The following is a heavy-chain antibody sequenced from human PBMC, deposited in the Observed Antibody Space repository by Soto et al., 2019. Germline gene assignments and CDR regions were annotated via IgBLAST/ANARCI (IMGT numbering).Heavy chain of an antibody. D-gene: IGHD4-17*01. J-gene: IGHJ4*02. V-gene: IGHV3-30*18. Sequence: QVQRVESGGGVVQPGRSLRLSCAASGFTFSSYGMHCVRQAPGKGLEWVAVISYDGNNKYYADSVRGRFTISRDNSKNTLYLHMNSLRAEDKAVYYCAKLVLEDYSGGHWGQGTLVTVSS. CDR1: GFTFSSYG. CDR2: ISYDGNNK. CDR3: AKLVLEDYSGGH.